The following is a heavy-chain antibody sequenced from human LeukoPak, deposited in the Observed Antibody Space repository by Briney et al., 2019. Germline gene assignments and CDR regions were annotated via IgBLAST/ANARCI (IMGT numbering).Heavy chain of an antibody. CDR1: GYSFTSHW. V-gene: IGHV5-51*01. CDR2: IYPGDSDT. J-gene: IGHJ3*02. Sequence: GESLKISCKGSGYSFTSHWIGWVRQMPGKGLEWMGIIYPGDSDTRYSPSFQGQVTISADKSISTAYLQWSSLKASDTAMYYCARRQVVPAAIDAFDIWGQGTMVTVSS. D-gene: IGHD2-2*01. CDR3: ARRQVVPAAIDAFDI.